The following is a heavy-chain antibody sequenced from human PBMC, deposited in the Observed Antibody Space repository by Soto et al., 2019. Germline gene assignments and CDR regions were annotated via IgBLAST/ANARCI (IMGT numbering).Heavy chain of an antibody. D-gene: IGHD4-17*01. CDR2: ISAYNGNT. CDR3: ARATVGGDYSYGMDV. CDR1: GYTFTSYG. V-gene: IGHV1-18*01. J-gene: IGHJ6*02. Sequence: QVQLVQSGAEVKKPGASVKVSCKASGYTFTSYGISWVRQAPGQGLEWMGWISAYNGNTNYAQKLQGRLTMTTDTSTSTAYMELRRLTSDDTAVYYCARATVGGDYSYGMDVWGQGTTVTVSS.